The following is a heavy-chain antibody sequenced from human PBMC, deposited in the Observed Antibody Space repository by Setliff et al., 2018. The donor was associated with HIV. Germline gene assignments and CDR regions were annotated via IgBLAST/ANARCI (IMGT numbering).Heavy chain of an antibody. V-gene: IGHV4-4*02. CDR2: IYFSGHT. Sequence: PSETLSLTCAVSGGSISSSTWWSWVRQPPGKGLAWIGEIYFSGHTNYNPSLKSRVTLSVNTSENQFALKLASGTAADTAVYYCARGFTIFDVGFSADPTGNWFDPWGQGTLVTVSS. CDR1: GGSISSSTW. CDR3: ARGFTIFDVGFSADPTGNWFDP. J-gene: IGHJ5*02. D-gene: IGHD3-3*01.